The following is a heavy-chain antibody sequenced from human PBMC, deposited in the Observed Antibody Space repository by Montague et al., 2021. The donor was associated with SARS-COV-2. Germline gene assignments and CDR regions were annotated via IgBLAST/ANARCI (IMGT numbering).Heavy chain of an antibody. Sequence: SETLSLTCTVSGGSITNNIDYWAWIRQPPGKGLEWIGSIYYTGHTYYNPSLKSRVTISVVTSMNHFTLKLSSVTAAETAVYYCARLKRYFDSSGSPSAFDFWGQGTKVTVSS. CDR1: GGSITNNIDY. V-gene: IGHV4-39*02. CDR2: IYYTGHT. D-gene: IGHD3-22*01. J-gene: IGHJ3*01. CDR3: ARLKRYFDSSGSPSAFDF.